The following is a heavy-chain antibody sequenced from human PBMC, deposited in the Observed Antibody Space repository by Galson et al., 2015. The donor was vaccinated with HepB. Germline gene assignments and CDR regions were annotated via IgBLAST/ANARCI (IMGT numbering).Heavy chain of an antibody. CDR3: AREERGSSGYYSHYYYGMDV. D-gene: IGHD3-22*01. J-gene: IGHJ6*02. V-gene: IGHV1-69*04. Sequence: SVKVSCKASGGTLSSYAITWVRQAPGQGLEWMGRIIPILGRTNYAQKFQGRVTITADKLTNTAYMELSSLRSEDTAVYYCAREERGSSGYYSHYYYGMDVWGQGTTVTVSS. CDR2: IIPILGRT. CDR1: GGTLSSYA.